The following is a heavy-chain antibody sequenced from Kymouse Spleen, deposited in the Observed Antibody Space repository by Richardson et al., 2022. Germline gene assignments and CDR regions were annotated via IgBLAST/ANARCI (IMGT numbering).Heavy chain of an antibody. CDR1: GFTFSSYW. CDR3: ARDYWNYYYYYGMDV. D-gene: IGHD1-1*01,IGHD1-20*01,IGHD1-7*01. CDR2: IKQDGSEK. V-gene: IGHV3-7*01. J-gene: IGHJ6*02. Sequence: EVQLVESGGGLVQPGGSLRLSCAASGFTFSSYWMSWVRQAPGKGLEWVANIKQDGSEKYYVDSVKGRFTISRDNAKNSLYLQMNSLRAEDTAVYYCARDYWNYYYYYGMDVWGQGTTVTVSS.